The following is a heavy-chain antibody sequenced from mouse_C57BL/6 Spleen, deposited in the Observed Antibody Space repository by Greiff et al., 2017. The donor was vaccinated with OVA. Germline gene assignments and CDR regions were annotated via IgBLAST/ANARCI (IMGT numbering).Heavy chain of an antibody. Sequence: EVKLQQSGPELVKPGASVKISCKASGYTFTDYYMNWVKQSHGKSLEWIGDINPNNGGTSYNQKFKGKATLTVDKSSSTAYMELRSLTSEDSAVYYCARPLIGDYFDYWGQGTTLTVSS. CDR1: GYTFTDYY. CDR2: INPNNGGT. J-gene: IGHJ2*01. V-gene: IGHV1-26*01. CDR3: ARPLIGDYFDY.